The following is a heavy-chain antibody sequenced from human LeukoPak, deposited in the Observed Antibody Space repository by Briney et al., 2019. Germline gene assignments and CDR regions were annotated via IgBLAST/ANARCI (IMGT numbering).Heavy chain of an antibody. Sequence: ASVKVSCKASGYTFTSYYMHWVQQAPGQGLEWMGIINPSGGSTSYAQKFQGRVTMTRDTSTSTVYMELSSLRSEDTAVYYCARDRLEAAAGPSDAFDIWGQGTMVTVSS. D-gene: IGHD6-13*01. J-gene: IGHJ3*02. CDR1: GYTFTSYY. CDR2: INPSGGST. CDR3: ARDRLEAAAGPSDAFDI. V-gene: IGHV1-46*01.